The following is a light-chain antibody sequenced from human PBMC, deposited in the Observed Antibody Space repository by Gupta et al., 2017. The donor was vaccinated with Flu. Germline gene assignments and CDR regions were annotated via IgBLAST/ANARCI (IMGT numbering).Light chain of an antibody. CDR3: MHSTRWPWT. Sequence: DGVLTQSPLSLPVTLGQPASISCRSSQSLVYRDGDSYVSWFHQRPGQSPRRLIYKASNRDPGVPDRISGSGSGTDFTLKISRVEAEDVGVYYCMHSTRWPWTFGQGTKVEIK. CDR2: KAS. J-gene: IGKJ1*01. V-gene: IGKV2-30*01. CDR1: QSLVYRDGDSY.